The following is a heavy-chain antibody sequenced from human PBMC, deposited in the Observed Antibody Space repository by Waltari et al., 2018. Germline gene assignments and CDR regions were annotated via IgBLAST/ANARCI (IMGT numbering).Heavy chain of an antibody. Sequence: EVQLVESGGGLVQPGGSLRLSCAASGFTFSSYWMSWVRQAPGKGLEWVANIKQDGSENYYGDSVKGRFTISRDNAKNSLYLQMNSLRAEDTAVYYCARSYYYDSRTFDYWGQGTLVTVSS. CDR3: ARSYYYDSRTFDY. V-gene: IGHV3-7*01. CDR2: IKQDGSEN. J-gene: IGHJ4*02. D-gene: IGHD3-22*01. CDR1: GFTFSSYW.